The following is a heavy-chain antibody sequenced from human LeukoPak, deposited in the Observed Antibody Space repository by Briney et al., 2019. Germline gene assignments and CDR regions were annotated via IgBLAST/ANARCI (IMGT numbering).Heavy chain of an antibody. J-gene: IGHJ4*02. CDR3: AKTPPRASYCTGGVCYWDY. V-gene: IGHV3-23*01. CDR2: ISGSGGST. CDR1: GFTFSSYA. Sequence: QAGGSLRLSCAASGFTFSSYAMSWVRQAPGKGLEWVSAISGSGGSTYYADSVKGRFTISRDNSKSTLYLQMNSLRAEDTVVYYCAKTPPRASYCTGGVCYWDYWGQGTLVTVSS. D-gene: IGHD2-8*02.